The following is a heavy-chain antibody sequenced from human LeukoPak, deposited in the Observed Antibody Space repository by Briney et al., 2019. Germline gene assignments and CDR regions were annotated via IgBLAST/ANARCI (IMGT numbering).Heavy chain of an antibody. CDR2: INTYKGDT. V-gene: IGHV1-18*01. Sequence: ASVKVSCKASGYTLTNYNISWVRQAPGQGLEWMGWINTYKGDTLYAQKLQGRVTMTADTSTNTAYMELRSLRFDDAAVYYCAREFGHCYGDNCFYFFDTWGQGFRVTVSS. D-gene: IGHD4-23*01. CDR1: GYTLTNYN. CDR3: AREFGHCYGDNCFYFFDT. J-gene: IGHJ4*02.